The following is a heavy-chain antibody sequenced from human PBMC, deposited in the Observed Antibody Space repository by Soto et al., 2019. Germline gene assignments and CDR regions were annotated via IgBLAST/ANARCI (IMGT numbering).Heavy chain of an antibody. D-gene: IGHD3-10*01. CDR2: ISSSGSTI. CDR3: ASFYGSGSYFGYYYGMDV. V-gene: IGHV3-11*01. J-gene: IGHJ6*02. Sequence: QVQLVESGGGLVKPGGSLRLSCAASGFTFSDYYMSWIRQAPGKGLEWVSYISSSGSTIYYADSVKGRFTISRDNAKNSRYLQMNSLSAEDTAVYYCASFYGSGSYFGYYYGMDVWGQGTTVTVSS. CDR1: GFTFSDYY.